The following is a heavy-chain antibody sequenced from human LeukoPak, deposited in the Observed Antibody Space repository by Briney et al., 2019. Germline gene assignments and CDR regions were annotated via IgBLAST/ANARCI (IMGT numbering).Heavy chain of an antibody. D-gene: IGHD3-3*01. CDR2: ISSSSSYI. CDR1: GFTFSSYS. CDR3: ARVYDFWSGHYRSNYYYYMDV. V-gene: IGHV3-21*01. J-gene: IGHJ6*03. Sequence: GGSLRLSCAASGFTFSSYSMNWVRQAPGKGLEWVSSISSSSSYIYYADSVKGRFTISRDNAKNSLYLQMNSLRAEDTAVYYCARVYDFWSGHYRSNYYYYMDVWGKGTTVTVSS.